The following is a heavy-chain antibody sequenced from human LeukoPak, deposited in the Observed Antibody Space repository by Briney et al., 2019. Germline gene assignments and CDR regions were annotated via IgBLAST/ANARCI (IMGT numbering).Heavy chain of an antibody. CDR3: ARVLIPTYCYDSSGYYVDY. D-gene: IGHD3-22*01. CDR2: INHSGST. J-gene: IGHJ4*02. Sequence: SETLSLTCAVYGGSFSGYYWSWIRQPPGKGLEWIGEINHSGSTNYNPSLKSRVTISVDTSKNQFSLKLSSVTAADTAVYYCARVLIPTYCYDSSGYYVDYWGQGTLVTVSS. CDR1: GGSFSGYY. V-gene: IGHV4-34*01.